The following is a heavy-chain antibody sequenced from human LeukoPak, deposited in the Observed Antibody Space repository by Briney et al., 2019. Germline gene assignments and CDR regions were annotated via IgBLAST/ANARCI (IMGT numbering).Heavy chain of an antibody. J-gene: IGHJ4*02. V-gene: IGHV3-23*01. CDR2: ISDSGDQT. D-gene: IGHD4-17*01. CDR1: GITFSKND. Sequence: PGASLRLSCVPPGITFSKNDMSWVPQEPAKGLDSISGISDSGDQTSYADSVRARFTISRDNSKNTLYLQVNSLRAEDTALYYCAKEITLTTAYFDYWGQGTLVTVSS. CDR3: AKEITLTTAYFDY.